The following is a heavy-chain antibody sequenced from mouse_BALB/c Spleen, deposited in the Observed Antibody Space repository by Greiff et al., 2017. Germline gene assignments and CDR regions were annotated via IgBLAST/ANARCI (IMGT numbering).Heavy chain of an antibody. CDR1: GFTFSSFG. V-gene: IGHV5-17*02. CDR3: ARSVYYYGSFFDY. J-gene: IGHJ2*01. D-gene: IGHD1-1*01. CDR2: ISSGSSTI. Sequence: EVMLVESGGGLVQPGGSRKLSCAASGFTFSSFGMHWVRQAPEKGLEWVAYISSGSSTIYYADTVKGRFTISRDNPKNTLFLQMTSLRSEDTAMYYCARSVYYYGSFFDYWGQGTTLTVSS.